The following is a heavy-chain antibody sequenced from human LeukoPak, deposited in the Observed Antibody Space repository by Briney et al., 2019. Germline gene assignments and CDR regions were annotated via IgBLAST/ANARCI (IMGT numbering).Heavy chain of an antibody. V-gene: IGHV1-8*01. Sequence: ASVKVSCKASGYTFTSYDINWVRQATGQGLEWMGWMNPNSGNTGYAQKFQGRVTMTRNTSISTAYMELSSLRSEDTAVYYCARGVLEGYYYYYYYMDVWGKGTTVTVPS. CDR1: GYTFTSYD. D-gene: IGHD2-8*02. CDR2: MNPNSGNT. J-gene: IGHJ6*03. CDR3: ARGVLEGYYYYYYYMDV.